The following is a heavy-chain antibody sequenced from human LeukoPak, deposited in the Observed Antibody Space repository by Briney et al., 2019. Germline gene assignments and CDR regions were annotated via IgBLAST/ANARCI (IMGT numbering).Heavy chain of an antibody. D-gene: IGHD6-25*01. Sequence: GGSLRLSCVASGFTFDDYAMHWVRQAPGKGLEWGSGISYNRDGIGYADSVKGRFTVSRDNAKNSLYLQMNSLRSEDTALYYCAKGAAAGIRGYFDYWGQGIPVTVSS. J-gene: IGHJ4*02. CDR1: GFTFDDYA. CDR3: AKGAAAGIRGYFDY. V-gene: IGHV3-9*01. CDR2: ISYNRDGI.